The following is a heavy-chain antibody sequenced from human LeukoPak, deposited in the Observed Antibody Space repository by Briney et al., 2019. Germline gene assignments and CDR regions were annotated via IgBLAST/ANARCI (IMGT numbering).Heavy chain of an antibody. CDR1: GFTFRSYL. CDR2: QDGSDK. Sequence: GGSLRLSCAASGFTFRSYLMKQDGSDKYYVDSVKGRFTISRDNAKNSVYLQLNSLRAEDTAVYFCARGSPGYSFGFSIWGQGTMVTVSS. D-gene: IGHD5-18*01. V-gene: IGHV3-7*04. J-gene: IGHJ3*02. CDR3: ARGSPGYSFGFSI.